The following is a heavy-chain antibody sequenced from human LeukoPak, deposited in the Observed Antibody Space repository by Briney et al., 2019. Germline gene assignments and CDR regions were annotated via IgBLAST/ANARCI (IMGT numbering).Heavy chain of an antibody. CDR2: IWYDGSNK. V-gene: IGHV3-33*06. CDR1: GFTFSSYG. Sequence: GSLRLSCAASGFTFSSYGMHWVRQAPGKGLEWVAVIWYDGSNKYYADSVKGRFTISRDNSKNTLYLQMNSLRAEDTAVYYCAKSSMVRGVSYPFDYWGQGTLVTVSS. J-gene: IGHJ4*02. D-gene: IGHD3-10*01. CDR3: AKSSMVRGVSYPFDY.